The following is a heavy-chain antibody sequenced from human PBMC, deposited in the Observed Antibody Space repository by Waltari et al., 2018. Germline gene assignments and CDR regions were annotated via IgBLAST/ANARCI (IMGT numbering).Heavy chain of an antibody. V-gene: IGHV4-61*09. J-gene: IGHJ2*01. CDR1: GCSISSGSYY. CDR3: ARSPARYFDL. Sequence: QVQLQESGPGLVKPSQTLSLTCTVSGCSISSGSYYWSWIRQPAGKRLEWIGYIYTSGSTNYNPSLKSRVTISVDTSKNQFSLKLSSVTAADTAVYYCARSPARYFDLWGRGALVTVSS. CDR2: IYTSGST.